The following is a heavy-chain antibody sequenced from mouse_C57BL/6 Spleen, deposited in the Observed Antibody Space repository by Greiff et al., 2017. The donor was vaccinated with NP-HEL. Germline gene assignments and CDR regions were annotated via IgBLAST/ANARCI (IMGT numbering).Heavy chain of an antibody. D-gene: IGHD2-3*01. CDR2: INPYNGGT. J-gene: IGHJ4*01. Sequence: EVQLQQSGPVLVKPGASVKMSCKASGYTFTDYYMNWVKQSHGKSLEWIGVINPYNGGTSYNQKFKGKATLTVDKSSSTAYMELNSLTSEDSAVYYCARDGYDARDYWGQGTSGTVSS. CDR3: ARDGYDARDY. CDR1: GYTFTDYY. V-gene: IGHV1-19*01.